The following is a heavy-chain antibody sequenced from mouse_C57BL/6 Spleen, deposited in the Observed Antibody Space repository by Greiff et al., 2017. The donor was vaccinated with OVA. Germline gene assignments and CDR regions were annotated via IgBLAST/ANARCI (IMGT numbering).Heavy chain of an antibody. D-gene: IGHD2-5*01. CDR1: GYTFTDYE. J-gene: IGHJ2*01. CDR3: TRSNYDY. Sequence: QVQLQQSGAELVRPGASVTLSCKASGYTFTDYEMHWVKQTPVHGLEWIGAIDPETGGTAYNQKFKGKAILTADKSSSTAYMELRSLTSEDSAVCYCTRSNYDYWGQGTTLTVSS. V-gene: IGHV1-15*01. CDR2: IDPETGGT.